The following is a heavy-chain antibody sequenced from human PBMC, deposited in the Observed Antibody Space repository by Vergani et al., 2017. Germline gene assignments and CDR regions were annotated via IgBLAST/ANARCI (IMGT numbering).Heavy chain of an antibody. CDR1: DSSIMTNPY. CDR2: IHHSGDT. J-gene: IGHJ6*02. D-gene: IGHD2-21*01. V-gene: IGHV4-38-2*01. CDR3: ARHRGLWRFFPSSYFYGMDV. Sequence: QVQLQESGPGLVKPSETLTLTCDVSDSSIMTNPYWGWFRQSPGKGLEWIGWIHHSGDTHYNSSLKSRVSISVVSSSKFSLSLTAVTAADTAIDYCARHRGLWRFFPSSYFYGMDVWGHGTTVTVSS.